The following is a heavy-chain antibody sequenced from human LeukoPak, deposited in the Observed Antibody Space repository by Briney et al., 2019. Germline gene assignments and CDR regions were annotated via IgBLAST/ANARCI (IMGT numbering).Heavy chain of an antibody. CDR3: ARRDYFYYMDV. J-gene: IGHJ6*03. CDR2: ISNGGSTI. Sequence: PGGSLRLSCAASGFTFSDYYMSWIRQAPGKGLEWVSYISNGGSTIYYADSVKGRFTISRDNAKNSLYLQMNSLRAEDTAVYYCARRDYFYYMDVWGKGTTVTVSS. V-gene: IGHV3-11*04. CDR1: GFTFSDYY.